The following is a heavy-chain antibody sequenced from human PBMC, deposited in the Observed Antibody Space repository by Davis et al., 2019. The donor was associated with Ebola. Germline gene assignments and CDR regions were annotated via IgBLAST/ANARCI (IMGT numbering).Heavy chain of an antibody. J-gene: IGHJ5*02. Sequence: GGSLRLSCVASGFTVSSNYMSWVRQAPGKGLEWVSVIYSGGSTYYADSVKGRFTISRDNSKNTLYLQMNSLRAEDTAVYYCARAVLWSGYEWFDPWGQGTLVTVSS. CDR1: GFTVSSNY. CDR3: ARAVLWSGYEWFDP. V-gene: IGHV3-53*01. CDR2: IYSGGST. D-gene: IGHD3-3*01.